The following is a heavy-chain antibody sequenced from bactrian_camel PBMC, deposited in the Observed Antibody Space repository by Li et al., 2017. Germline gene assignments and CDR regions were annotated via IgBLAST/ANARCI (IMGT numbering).Heavy chain of an antibody. CDR2: IYTGRNVT. CDR1: GYTDSTNC. V-gene: IGHV3S1*01. CDR3: ATHTGRRASCNVLSVYEDGS. J-gene: IGHJ4*01. D-gene: IGHD6*01. Sequence: HVQLVESGGGLVQPGGSLRLSCAASGYTDSTNCVAWFRQVPGREREWVASIYTGRNVTYYAAVVKGRFTVSQDYAKNIVYLQMNSLKSEDTAMYYCATHTGRRASCNVLSVYEDGSWGQGTQFTVS.